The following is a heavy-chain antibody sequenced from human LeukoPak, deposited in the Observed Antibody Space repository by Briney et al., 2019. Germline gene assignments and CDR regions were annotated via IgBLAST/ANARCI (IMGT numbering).Heavy chain of an antibody. CDR2: ISSSSSYI. J-gene: IGHJ3*02. CDR3: ARVPGFTNAFDI. Sequence: QPGGSLRLSCAVSEFTVSSNYMSWVRQAPGKGLEWVSSISSSSSYIYYADSVKGRFTFSRGNAKNSLYLQMNSLRVEDTAVYYCARVPGFTNAFDIWGQETMVTVSS. CDR1: EFTVSSNY. D-gene: IGHD3-10*01. V-gene: IGHV3-21*01.